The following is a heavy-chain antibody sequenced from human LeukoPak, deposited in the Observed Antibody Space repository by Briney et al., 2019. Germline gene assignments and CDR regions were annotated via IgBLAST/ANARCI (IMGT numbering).Heavy chain of an antibody. CDR2: IYTSGST. CDR1: GGSISSYY. D-gene: IGHD4-17*01. CDR3: ARDVDYGDLPYFAY. V-gene: IGHV4-4*07. J-gene: IGHJ4*02. Sequence: SETLSLTCTVSGGSISSYYWSWIRQPAGKGLEWIGRIYTSGSTNYNPSLKSRVTMSVDTSKNQFSLKLSSVTAADTAVYYCARDVDYGDLPYFAYWGQGTLVTVSS.